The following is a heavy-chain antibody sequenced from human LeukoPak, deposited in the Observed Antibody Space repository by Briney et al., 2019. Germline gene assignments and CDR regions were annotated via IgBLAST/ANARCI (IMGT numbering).Heavy chain of an antibody. V-gene: IGHV4-39*01. CDR1: GGPISSSSYY. D-gene: IGHD5/OR15-5a*01. Sequence: SETLSLTCTVSGGPISSSSYYWGWIRQPPGKGLEWIGSIYYSGSTYYNPSLKSRVTISVDTSKNQFSLKLSSVTAADTAVYYCARTAIYETPTRFYYFDYWGQGTLVTVSS. CDR2: IYYSGST. CDR3: ARTAIYETPTRFYYFDY. J-gene: IGHJ4*02.